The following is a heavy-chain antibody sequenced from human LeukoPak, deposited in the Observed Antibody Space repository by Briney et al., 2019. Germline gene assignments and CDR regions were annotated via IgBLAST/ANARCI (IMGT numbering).Heavy chain of an antibody. CDR3: AKNAWYYYDSSGFDY. V-gene: IGHV3-23*01. D-gene: IGHD3-22*01. CDR1: RFTFSSYA. CDR2: ISGSGGST. J-gene: IGHJ4*02. Sequence: GGSLRLSCAASRFTFSSYAMSWVRQAPGKGLEWVSAISGSGGSTYYADSVKGRFTISRDNSKNTLYLQMNSLRAEDTAVYYCAKNAWYYYDSSGFDYWGQGTLVAVSS.